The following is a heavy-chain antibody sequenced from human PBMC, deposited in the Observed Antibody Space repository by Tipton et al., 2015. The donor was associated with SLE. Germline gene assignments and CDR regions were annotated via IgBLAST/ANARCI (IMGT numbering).Heavy chain of an antibody. CDR2: IYYSGRT. D-gene: IGHD6-13*01. CDR1: GGSISSHY. J-gene: IGHJ6*02. CDR3: ARGGYSSSWSGGRGNYYYGMDV. V-gene: IGHV4-59*11. Sequence: TLSLTCTVSGGSISSHYWSWIRQPPGKGLEWIGYIYYSGRTNYNPSLKSRVTISVDTSKNQFSLKLSSVTAADTAVFYCARGGYSSSWSGGRGNYYYGMDVWGQGTTVTVSS.